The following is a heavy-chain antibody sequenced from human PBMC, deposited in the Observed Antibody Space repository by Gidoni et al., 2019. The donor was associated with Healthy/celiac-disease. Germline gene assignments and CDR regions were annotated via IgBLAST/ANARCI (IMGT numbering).Heavy chain of an antibody. Sequence: QVQLQESGPGLVKPSETLSLTCTVSGGSISSYYWSWIRQPPGKGLEWIGYIYYSGSTNYNPSLKSRVTISVDTSKNQFSLKLSSVTAADTAVYYCARARYYYDSSGSREHFDYWGQGTLVTVSS. J-gene: IGHJ4*02. CDR3: ARARYYYDSSGSREHFDY. D-gene: IGHD3-22*01. CDR1: GGSISSYY. CDR2: IYYSGST. V-gene: IGHV4-59*01.